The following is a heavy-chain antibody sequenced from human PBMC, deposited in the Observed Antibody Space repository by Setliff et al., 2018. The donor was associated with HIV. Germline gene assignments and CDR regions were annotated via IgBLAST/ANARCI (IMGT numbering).Heavy chain of an antibody. CDR3: ATSGYSSSSGGDWFDP. V-gene: IGHV4-39*01. CDR2: ITYSGSA. D-gene: IGHD6-6*01. CDR1: GECISGRSDS. Sequence: KPAETLSLSCTVYGECISGRSDSWGWIRQPPGKGPEWIGSITYSGSARDNPSLKSRVAISVDLSKNQFSLKLSSVTVADTAVYYCATSGYSSSSGGDWFDPWGQGTVVTVSS. J-gene: IGHJ5*02.